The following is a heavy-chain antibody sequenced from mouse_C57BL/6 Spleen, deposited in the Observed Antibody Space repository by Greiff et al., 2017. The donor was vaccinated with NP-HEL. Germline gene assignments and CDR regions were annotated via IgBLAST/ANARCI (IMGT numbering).Heavy chain of an antibody. D-gene: IGHD1-2*01. V-gene: IGHV1-61*01. CDR1: GYTFTSYW. CDR2: IYPSDSET. CDR3: ARGTTAGYFDV. Sequence: QVQLQQPGAELVRPGSSVKLSCKASGYTFTSYWMDWVKQRPGQDLEWIGNIYPSDSETHYNQKFKDKATLTVDKSSSTAYMQLSSLTSEDSAVYYCARGTTAGYFDVWGTGTTVTVSS. J-gene: IGHJ1*03.